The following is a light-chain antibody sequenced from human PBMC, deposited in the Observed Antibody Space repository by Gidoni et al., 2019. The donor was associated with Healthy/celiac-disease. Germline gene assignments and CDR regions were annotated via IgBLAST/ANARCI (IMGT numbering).Light chain of an antibody. J-gene: IGKJ4*01. CDR2: GAS. Sequence: TLSCRASQSVSSNLAWYQQKPGQAPRLLIYGASTRATGIPARLSGSGSGTEFTLTISSLQSEDFAVYYCQQYNNWPPLTFGGGTKVEIK. V-gene: IGKV3-15*01. CDR1: QSVSSN. CDR3: QQYNNWPPLT.